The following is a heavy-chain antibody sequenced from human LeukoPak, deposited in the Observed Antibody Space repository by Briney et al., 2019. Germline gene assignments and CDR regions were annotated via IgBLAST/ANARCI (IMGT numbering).Heavy chain of an antibody. Sequence: SVKVSCKASGGTFSSYAISWVRQAPGQGLEWMGGIIPIFGTANYAQKLQGRVTMTTDTSTSTAYMELRSLRSDDTAVYYCARDQTSYDTGLYDYWGQGTLVTVSS. CDR2: IIPIFGTA. D-gene: IGHD3-22*01. V-gene: IGHV1-69*05. CDR1: GGTFSSYA. CDR3: ARDQTSYDTGLYDY. J-gene: IGHJ4*02.